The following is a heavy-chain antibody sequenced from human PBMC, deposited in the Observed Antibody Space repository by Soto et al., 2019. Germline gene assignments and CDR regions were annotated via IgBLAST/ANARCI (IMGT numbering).Heavy chain of an antibody. D-gene: IGHD2-15*01. CDR2: ISAYNGNT. CDR1: GYTFTSYG. V-gene: IGHV1-18*01. J-gene: IGHJ6*02. CDR3: ARGYCSGGSCRNYYYYGMDV. Sequence: ASVKVSCKASGYTFTSYGISWVRQAPGQGLEWMGWISAYNGNTNYAQKLQGRVTMTTDTSTSTAYMELRSLRSDDTAVYYCARGYCSGGSCRNYYYYGMDVWGQGTTVTVSS.